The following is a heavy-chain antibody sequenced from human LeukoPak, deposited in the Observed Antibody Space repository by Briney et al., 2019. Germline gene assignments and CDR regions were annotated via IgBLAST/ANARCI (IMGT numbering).Heavy chain of an antibody. CDR3: ARDEVLGYCSSTSCYPY. CDR2: IKQDGSET. D-gene: IGHD2-2*01. CDR1: GFTFSRYW. V-gene: IGHV3-7*01. Sequence: GGSLRLSCAASGFTFSRYWMNWVRQAPGKGLEWVANIKQDGSETYYVESVKGRFTISRDSAKNSLYLQMNSLRAEDTAVYYCARDEVLGYCSSTSCYPYWGQGTLVTVSS. J-gene: IGHJ4*02.